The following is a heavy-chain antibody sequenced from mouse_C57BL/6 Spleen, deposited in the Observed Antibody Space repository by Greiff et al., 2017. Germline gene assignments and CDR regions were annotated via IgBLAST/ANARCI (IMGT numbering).Heavy chain of an antibody. CDR1: GFTFSSYA. J-gene: IGHJ3*01. CDR3: ASGVTKAWFAY. Sequence: EVNLVESGGGLVKPGGSLKLSCAASGFTFSSYAMSWVRQTPEKRLEWVANISDGGSYTYYPDNVKGRFTISRDNAKNNLYLQMSHLKSEDTAMYYCASGVTKAWFAYWGQGTLVTVAA. D-gene: IGHD2-2*01. CDR2: ISDGGSYT. V-gene: IGHV5-4*03.